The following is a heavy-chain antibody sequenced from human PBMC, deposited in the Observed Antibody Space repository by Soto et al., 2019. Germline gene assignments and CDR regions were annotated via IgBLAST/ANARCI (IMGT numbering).Heavy chain of an antibody. D-gene: IGHD3-22*01. Sequence: TLCDRWTGSAGFTNKGDCILCRQPPGKGLEWIGYIYYSGRTNYNPSLNSRVTISVDTSKNQFSLKLNSVTAADTAVYYCARGDYSHKSGAINWGQGTLVTVS. CDR3: ARGDYSHKSGAIN. CDR2: IYYSGRT. CDR1: AGFTNKGD. J-gene: IGHJ4*02. V-gene: IGHV4-59*01.